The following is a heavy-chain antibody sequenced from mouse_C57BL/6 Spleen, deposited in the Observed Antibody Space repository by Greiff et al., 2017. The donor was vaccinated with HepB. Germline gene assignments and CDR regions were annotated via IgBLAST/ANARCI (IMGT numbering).Heavy chain of an antibody. J-gene: IGHJ1*03. CDR2: LDPSDSYT. D-gene: IGHD2-3*01. Sequence: QVQLQQPGAELVMPGASVKLSCKASGYTFTSYWMHWVKQRPGQGLEWIGELDPSDSYTNYNQKFKGKSTLTVDKSSSTAYMQLSSLTSEDSAVYYCARWDDGYPDWYFDVWGTGTTVTVSS. CDR3: ARWDDGYPDWYFDV. V-gene: IGHV1-69*01. CDR1: GYTFTSYW.